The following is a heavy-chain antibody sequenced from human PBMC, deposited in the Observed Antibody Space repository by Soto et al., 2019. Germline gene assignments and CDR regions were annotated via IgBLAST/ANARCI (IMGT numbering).Heavy chain of an antibody. J-gene: IGHJ6*02. V-gene: IGHV3-30*18. Sequence: QVQLVESGGGVVQPGRSLRLSCAASGFTFSSYGMHWVRQAPGKGLEWVAVISYDGSNKYYADSVKCRFTISRDNSKNTXYLQMNSLRAEDTAVYYCAKDRGWLAERYYYGMDVWGQGTTVTVSS. CDR3: AKDRGWLAERYYYGMDV. CDR2: ISYDGSNK. D-gene: IGHD6-19*01. CDR1: GFTFSSYG.